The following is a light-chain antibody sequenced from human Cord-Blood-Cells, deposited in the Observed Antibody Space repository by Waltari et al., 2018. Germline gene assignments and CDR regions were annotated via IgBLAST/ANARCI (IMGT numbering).Light chain of an antibody. V-gene: IGKV1-39*01. J-gene: IGKJ2*01. CDR3: QQSHSTPYT. CDR2: AAS. Sequence: DIQMTQSPSSLSESVGDRVPITCRASQSISRYLNCYQQKPGKAPKLLIYAASSLQSGVPSRFSGSGSGTDFTLTISSLQPEDFATYYCQQSHSTPYTFGQGTKLEIK. CDR1: QSISRY.